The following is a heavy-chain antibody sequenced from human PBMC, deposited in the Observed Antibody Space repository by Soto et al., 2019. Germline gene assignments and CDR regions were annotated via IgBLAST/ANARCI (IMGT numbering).Heavy chain of an antibody. CDR3: ARGPRGGYCSSTSCYIYYYYYGMDV. V-gene: IGHV1-69*13. J-gene: IGHJ6*02. CDR2: IIPIFGTA. CDR1: GGTFSSYA. D-gene: IGHD2-2*02. Sequence: SVKVSCKASGGTFSSYAISWVRQAPGQGLDWMGGIIPIFGTANYAQKFQGRVTITADESTSTAHMELSSLRSEDTAVYYCARGPRGGYCSSTSCYIYYYYYGMDVWGQGTTVTVSS.